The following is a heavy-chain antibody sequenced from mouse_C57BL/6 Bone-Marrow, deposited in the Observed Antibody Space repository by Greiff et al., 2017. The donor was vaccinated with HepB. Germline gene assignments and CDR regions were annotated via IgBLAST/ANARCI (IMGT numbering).Heavy chain of an antibody. J-gene: IGHJ4*01. V-gene: IGHV5-2*01. CDR3: ARFWSGTRDYYAMDY. CDR1: EYEFPSHD. Sequence: EVQRVESGGGLVQPGESLKLSCESNEYEFPSHDMSWVRKTPEKRLELVAAINSDGGSTYYPDTMERRFIISRDNTKKTLYLQMSSLRSEDTALYYCARFWSGTRDYYAMDYWGQGTSVTVSS. D-gene: IGHD3-1*01. CDR2: INSDGGST.